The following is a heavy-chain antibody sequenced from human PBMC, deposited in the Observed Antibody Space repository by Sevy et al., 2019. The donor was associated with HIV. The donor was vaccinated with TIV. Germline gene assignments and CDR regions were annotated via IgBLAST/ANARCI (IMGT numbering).Heavy chain of an antibody. D-gene: IGHD4-17*01. CDR3: VRSRVTVTNGHNYYYMDV. J-gene: IGHJ6*03. V-gene: IGHV3-64D*06. CDR1: GFTFSSFL. CDR2: INDNRRNA. Sequence: GGSLRLSCSVSGFTFSSFLMQWVRQAPGRGLEYVSAINDNRRNAYYADSVKGRFTTSRDNSKNTLYLQMSSLTGEDTAVYYCVRSRVTVTNGHNYYYMDVWGKGTTVTVSS.